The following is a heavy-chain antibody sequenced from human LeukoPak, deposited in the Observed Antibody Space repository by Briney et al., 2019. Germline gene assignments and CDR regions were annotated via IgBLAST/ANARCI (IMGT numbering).Heavy chain of an antibody. CDR1: GFAFSIYP. CDR2: ISGGGDTT. V-gene: IGHV3-23*01. D-gene: IGHD3-10*01. CDR3: AKDWSCDS. J-gene: IGHJ4*02. Sequence: GGSLRLSCAASGFAFSIYPMTWVRQAPGKGLEWVSAISGGGDTTAYAASVQGRSTISRDNSKNTLYLQVNSLRVEDTAVYYCAKDWSCDSWGQGTLVTVSS.